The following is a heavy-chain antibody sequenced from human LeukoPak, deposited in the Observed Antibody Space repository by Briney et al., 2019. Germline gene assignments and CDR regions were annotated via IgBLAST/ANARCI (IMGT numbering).Heavy chain of an antibody. J-gene: IGHJ3*02. CDR1: GFTFSNAW. Sequence: GGSLRLSCAASGFTFSNAWMSWVRQAPGKGLEWVGRIKSKTDGGTTGYAAPVKGRFTISRDDSKNTLYLQMNSLKTEDTAVYYCTTANRVTYAFDIWGQGTMVTVSS. CDR2: IKSKTDGGTT. D-gene: IGHD1-14*01. CDR3: TTANRVTYAFDI. V-gene: IGHV3-15*01.